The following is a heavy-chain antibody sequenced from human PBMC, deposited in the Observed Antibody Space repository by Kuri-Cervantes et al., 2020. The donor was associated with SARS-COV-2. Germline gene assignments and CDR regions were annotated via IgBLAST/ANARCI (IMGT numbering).Heavy chain of an antibody. Sequence: GESLKISCAASGFTFSSYSMNWVRQAPGKGLEWVAVISYDGSNKYYADSVKGRFTISRDNSKNTLYLQMNSLRAEDTAVYYCARVGYSYGNYFDYWGQGTLVTVSS. D-gene: IGHD5-18*01. J-gene: IGHJ4*02. CDR2: ISYDGSNK. CDR1: GFTFSSYS. V-gene: IGHV3-30*03. CDR3: ARVGYSYGNYFDY.